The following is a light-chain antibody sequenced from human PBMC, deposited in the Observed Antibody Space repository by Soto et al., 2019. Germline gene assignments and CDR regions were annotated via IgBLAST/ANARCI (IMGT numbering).Light chain of an antibody. Sequence: ESVVTQSPGTLSLSPGERATLSCRASQSVSSSYLAWYQQKPGQAPRLLIYGASSRATGIPDRFSGSGSGTDFTLTISRLEPEDFAVYYCQQYGSSLFTFGPGTKVDIK. J-gene: IGKJ3*01. CDR3: QQYGSSLFT. V-gene: IGKV3-20*01. CDR1: QSVSSSY. CDR2: GAS.